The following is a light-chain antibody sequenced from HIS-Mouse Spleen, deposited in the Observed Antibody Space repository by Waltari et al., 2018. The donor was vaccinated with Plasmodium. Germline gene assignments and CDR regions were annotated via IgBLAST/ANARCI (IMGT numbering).Light chain of an antibody. Sequence: EIVLTQSPGTLSLSPGERATLSCRASQSVSSSYLAWYQQKPGQAPRLIIYGASSRATGIPDGFSGSGSGTDFTLTISRLEPDDFAVYYCQQYGSSPYTFGQGTKLEIK. CDR1: QSVSSSY. J-gene: IGKJ2*01. CDR3: QQYGSSPYT. V-gene: IGKV3-20*01. CDR2: GAS.